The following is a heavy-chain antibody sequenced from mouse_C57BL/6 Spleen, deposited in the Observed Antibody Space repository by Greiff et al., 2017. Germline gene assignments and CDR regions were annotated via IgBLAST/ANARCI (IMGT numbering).Heavy chain of an antibody. Sequence: VQLKQSGTVLARPGASVQMSCKTSGYTFTSYWMHWVKQRPGQGLEWIGAIYPGNSDTSYNQKFKGKAKLTAVTSASTAYMELGSLTNEDSAVDDCTRSETTPYAMNYWGQGTSVTVSS. CDR1: GYTFTSYW. J-gene: IGHJ4*01. CDR2: IYPGNSDT. CDR3: TRSETTPYAMNY. V-gene: IGHV1-5*01. D-gene: IGHD2-13*01.